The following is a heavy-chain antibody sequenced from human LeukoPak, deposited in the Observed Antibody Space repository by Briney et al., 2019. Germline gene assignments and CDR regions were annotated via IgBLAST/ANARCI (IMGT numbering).Heavy chain of an antibody. CDR1: GGTFSSYA. CDR2: IIPIFGTA. V-gene: IGHV1-69*13. CDR3: ARCDILTGYFDY. J-gene: IGHJ4*02. D-gene: IGHD3-9*01. Sequence: SVKVSCKASGGTFSSYAISWVRQAPGQGLEWMGGIIPIFGTANYAQKFQGRVTITADGSTSTAYMELSSLRSEDTAVYYCARCDILTGYFDYWGQGTLVTVSS.